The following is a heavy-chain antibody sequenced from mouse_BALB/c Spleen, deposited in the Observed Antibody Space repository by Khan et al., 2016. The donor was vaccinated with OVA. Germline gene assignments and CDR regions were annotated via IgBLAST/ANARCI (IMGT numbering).Heavy chain of an antibody. CDR3: TRHGYVAWFTY. V-gene: IGHV1S135*01. CDR2: IDPFSGGT. D-gene: IGHD2-2*01. Sequence: VQLQQSGPDLMKPGASVKISCKASGYSFTSYYIHWVMQTHGKSLEWIGYIDPFSGGTTCNQKFKGKATLTVDKSSSTAYIHLSNLTFEDSAVYYCTRHGYVAWFTYWGQGTLVTVSA. J-gene: IGHJ3*01. CDR1: GYSFTSYY.